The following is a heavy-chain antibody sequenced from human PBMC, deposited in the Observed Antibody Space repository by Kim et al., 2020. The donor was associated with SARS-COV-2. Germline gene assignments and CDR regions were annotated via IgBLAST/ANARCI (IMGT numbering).Heavy chain of an antibody. J-gene: IGHJ4*02. CDR2: FDPEDGET. V-gene: IGHV1-24*01. Sequence: ASEKVSCKASGYTLSKLSIHWVRQAPGKGLEWMGAFDPEDGETIYAQKFQGRVTMTEDTSTHTAYMEMTSLRSEDTAVYYCATTGYSSGWYFVFSFWGQGTLVTVSS. D-gene: IGHD6-19*01. CDR1: GYTLSKLS. CDR3: ATTGYSSGWYFVFSF.